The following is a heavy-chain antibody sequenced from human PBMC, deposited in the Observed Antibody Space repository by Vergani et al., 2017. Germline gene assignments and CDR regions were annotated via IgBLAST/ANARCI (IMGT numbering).Heavy chain of an antibody. J-gene: IGHJ4*02. Sequence: QVQLQESGPGLVKPSQTLSLTCTVSGGSISSGSYYWSWIRQPAGKGLEWIGRIYTSGSTNYNPSLKSRVTISVDTSKNQFSLKLSSVTAADTAVYYCARESRGPYYGGNSVFDYWGQGTLVTVSS. V-gene: IGHV4-61*02. CDR3: ARESRGPYYGGNSVFDY. CDR2: IYTSGST. CDR1: GGSISSGSYY. D-gene: IGHD4-23*01.